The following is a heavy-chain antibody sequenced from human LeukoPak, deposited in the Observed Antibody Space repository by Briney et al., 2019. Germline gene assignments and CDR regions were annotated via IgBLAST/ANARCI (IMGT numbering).Heavy chain of an antibody. J-gene: IGHJ6*03. CDR2: IRYDGSNK. CDR1: GFTFSSYG. CDR3: AKERVGAHPGGYYYYMDV. V-gene: IGHV3-30*02. D-gene: IGHD1-26*01. Sequence: PGGSLRLSCAASGFTFSSYGMHWVRQAPGKGLEWVAFIRYDGSNKYYADSVKGRFTISRDNSKNTLYLQMNSLRAEDTAVYYCAKERVGAHPGGYYYYMDVWGKGTTVTVSS.